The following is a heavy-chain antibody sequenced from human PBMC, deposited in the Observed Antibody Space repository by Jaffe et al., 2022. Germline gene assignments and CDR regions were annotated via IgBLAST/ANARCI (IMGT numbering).Heavy chain of an antibody. V-gene: IGHV3-48*03. CDR2: ISSSGSTI. J-gene: IGHJ4*02. CDR3: ARDPGMATTTGY. CDR1: GFTFSSYE. Sequence: EVQLVESGGGLVQPGGSLRLSCAASGFTFSSYEMNWVRQAPGKGLEWVSYISSSGSTIYYADSVKGRFTISRDNAKNSLYLQMNSLRAEDTAVYYCARDPGMATTTGYWGQGTLVTVSS. D-gene: IGHD5-12*01.